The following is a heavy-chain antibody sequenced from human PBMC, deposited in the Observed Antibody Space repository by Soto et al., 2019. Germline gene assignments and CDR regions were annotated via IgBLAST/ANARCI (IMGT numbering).Heavy chain of an antibody. CDR2: IYHAGSP. J-gene: IGHJ3*01. Sequence: HLQESGPGLVKPSGTLSLTCDVSGGSISSSSWWTWVRQSPGKGLEWIGEIYHAGSPNYNPSLQCRVTIFAHQSKQHVSLRLTSATAADTPIHCSALGLSFRVDFDVWGQGTTVTFSS. CDR1: GGSISSSSW. D-gene: IGHD3-16*01. CDR3: ALGLSFRVDFDV. V-gene: IGHV4-4*01.